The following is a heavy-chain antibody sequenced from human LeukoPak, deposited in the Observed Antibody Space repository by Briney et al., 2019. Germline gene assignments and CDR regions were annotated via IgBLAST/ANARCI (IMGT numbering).Heavy chain of an antibody. CDR3: AREGSGYDSHIPFDY. D-gene: IGHD5-12*01. V-gene: IGHV3-53*01. Sequence: PGGSLRLSCAASGFTVSSNYMSWVSQAPGKGLEWVSVIYSGGSTYYADSVKGRFTISRDNSKNTLYLQMNSLRAEDTAVYYCAREGSGYDSHIPFDYWGQGTLVTVSS. CDR2: IYSGGST. J-gene: IGHJ4*02. CDR1: GFTVSSNY.